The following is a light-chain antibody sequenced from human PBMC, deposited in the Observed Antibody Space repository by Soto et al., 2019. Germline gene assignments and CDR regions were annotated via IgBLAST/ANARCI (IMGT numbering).Light chain of an antibody. CDR1: QTVSRY. CDR3: QQTYSNLWT. V-gene: IGKV1-39*01. Sequence: DIQLTQSPSSLSASVGYTVTITCRSSQTVSRYLNWYQQKSGTAPKLLIYAASTLHTGVPSRFSGRGSGTDFTLTINNLQREDFADYFCQQTYSNLWTFGQGTKVDI. J-gene: IGKJ1*01. CDR2: AAS.